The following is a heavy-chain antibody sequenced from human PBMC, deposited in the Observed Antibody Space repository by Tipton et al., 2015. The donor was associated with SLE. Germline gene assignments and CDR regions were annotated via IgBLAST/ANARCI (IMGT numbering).Heavy chain of an antibody. CDR2: IRSKAYGGTT. J-gene: IGHJ3*02. V-gene: IGHV3-49*03. Sequence: SLRLSCTASGFTFGDYAMSRFRQAPGKGLEWVGFIRSKAYGGTTEYAASVKGRFTISRDDSKSIAYLQMNSLKTEDTAVYYCTRVSLGNVVVVADDAFDIWGQGTMVTVSS. CDR3: TRVSLGNVVVVADDAFDI. CDR1: GFTFGDYA. D-gene: IGHD2-15*01.